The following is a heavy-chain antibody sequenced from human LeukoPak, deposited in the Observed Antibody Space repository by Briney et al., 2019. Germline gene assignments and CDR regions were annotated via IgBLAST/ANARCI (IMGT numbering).Heavy chain of an antibody. CDR2: INHSGST. CDR3: ARGMPYCGGDCSAWFDP. CDR1: GGSISSYY. J-gene: IGHJ5*02. Sequence: PSETLSLTCTVSGGSISSYYWSWIRQPPGKGLEWIGEINHSGSTNYNPSLKSRVTISVDTSKNQFSLKLSSVTAADTAVYYCARGMPYCGGDCSAWFDPWGQGTLVTVSS. D-gene: IGHD2-21*02. V-gene: IGHV4-34*01.